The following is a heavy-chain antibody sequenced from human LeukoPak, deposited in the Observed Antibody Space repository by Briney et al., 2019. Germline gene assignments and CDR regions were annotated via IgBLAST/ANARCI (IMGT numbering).Heavy chain of an antibody. CDR1: GYTFTSYG. V-gene: IGHV1-69*13. J-gene: IGHJ5*01. D-gene: IGHD4-11*01. Sequence: ASVKVSCKASGYTFTSYGISWVRQAPGQGLEWMGGIIPIFGTANYAQKFQGRVTITADESTSTAYMELSSLRSEDTAVYYCARADAYGNFDSWGQGTLVTVSS. CDR2: IIPIFGTA. CDR3: ARADAYGNFDS.